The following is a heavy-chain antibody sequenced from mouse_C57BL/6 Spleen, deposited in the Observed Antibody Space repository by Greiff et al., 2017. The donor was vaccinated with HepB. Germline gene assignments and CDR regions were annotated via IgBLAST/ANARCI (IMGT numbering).Heavy chain of an antibody. CDR3: ARRSDYGSKSRWFAY. CDR1: GYTFTDYN. Sequence: EVQLQQSGPELVKPGASVKIPCKASGYTFTDYNMDWVKQSHGKSLEWIGDINPNNGGTIYNQKFKGKATLTVDKSSSTAYMELRSLTSEDTAVYYCARRSDYGSKSRWFAYWGQGTLVTVSA. V-gene: IGHV1-18*01. D-gene: IGHD1-1*01. J-gene: IGHJ3*01. CDR2: INPNNGGT.